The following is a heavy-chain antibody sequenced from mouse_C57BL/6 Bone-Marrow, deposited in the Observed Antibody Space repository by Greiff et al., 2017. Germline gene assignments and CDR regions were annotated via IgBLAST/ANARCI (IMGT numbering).Heavy chain of an antibody. V-gene: IGHV1-81*01. CDR3: ASCLYYCGSNCYYWYFDV. J-gene: IGHJ1*03. D-gene: IGHD1-1*01. CDR2: IYPRSGNT. CDR1: GYTFTSYG. Sequence: VQLQQSGAELARPGASVTLSCKASGYTFTSYGISWVKQRTGQGLEWIGEIYPRSGNTYYNEKFKGKATLTADNSSSTAYMALRSLTSEDSAVYFCASCLYYCGSNCYYWYFDVWGTGTTVTVSS.